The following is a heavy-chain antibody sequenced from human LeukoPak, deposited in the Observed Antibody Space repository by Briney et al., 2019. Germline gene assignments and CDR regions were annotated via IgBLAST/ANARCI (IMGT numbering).Heavy chain of an antibody. Sequence: GGSLRLSCAASGFSFSDYWMSWVRQTPGKGLEWVASIEQDGSEKNYVDSVEGRFTISRDNAKNSLYLQMNNLRADDTAVYYCARASVLDPNTDYWGQGTLVTVSS. CDR2: IEQDGSEK. CDR3: ARASVLDPNTDY. V-gene: IGHV3-7*01. J-gene: IGHJ4*02. D-gene: IGHD2-2*02. CDR1: GFSFSDYW.